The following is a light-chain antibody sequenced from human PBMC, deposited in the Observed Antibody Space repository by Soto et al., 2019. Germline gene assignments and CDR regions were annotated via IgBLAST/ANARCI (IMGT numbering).Light chain of an antibody. J-gene: IGLJ2*01. CDR1: SSNIGAGYD. V-gene: IGLV1-40*01. CDR3: KSYDSSLSGVV. Sequence: QSVLTQPPSVSGAPGQRVTISCTGSSSNIGAGYDVHWYQQLPGTAAKLLIYGNSNRTSGVPDRFSGSKSGTSASLAITGRQAEDEADYYCKSYDSSLSGVVFGGGTNLTVL. CDR2: GNS.